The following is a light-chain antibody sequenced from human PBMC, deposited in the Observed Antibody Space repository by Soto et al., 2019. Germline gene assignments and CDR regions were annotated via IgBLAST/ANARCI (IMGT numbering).Light chain of an antibody. CDR3: TSYAGSNNWV. V-gene: IGLV2-8*01. CDR1: SSDVGGYNS. J-gene: IGLJ3*02. Sequence: QSVLTQPPSASGSPGQTVTISCTGTSSDVGGYNSVSWYQQHPGKAPKLLIYDVSKRPSGVPEHFSGSKSGNTASLTVSGLQAEDEADSYCTSYAGSNNWVFGGGTKLTVL. CDR2: DVS.